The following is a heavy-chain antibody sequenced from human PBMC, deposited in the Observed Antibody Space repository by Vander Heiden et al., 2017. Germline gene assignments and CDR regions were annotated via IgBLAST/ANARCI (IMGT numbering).Heavy chain of an antibody. Sequence: QVQLVESGGGVVQPGRSLRLSCAASGFPFSSYGMHWVRQAPGKGLEWVAVIWYDGSNRYYADAVKGRFTISRDNSKNTLYLQMNSLRAEDTAVYYCARGVTMVRGVITNDAFDIWGQGTMVTVSS. CDR3: ARGVTMVRGVITNDAFDI. V-gene: IGHV3-33*01. D-gene: IGHD3-10*01. CDR2: IWYDGSNR. CDR1: GFPFSSYG. J-gene: IGHJ3*02.